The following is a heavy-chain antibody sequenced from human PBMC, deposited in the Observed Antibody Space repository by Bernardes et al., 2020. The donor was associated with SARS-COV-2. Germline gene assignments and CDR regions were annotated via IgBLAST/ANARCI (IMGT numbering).Heavy chain of an antibody. CDR3: ARDGYSPYGMDV. CDR2: ISRSSSYI. D-gene: IGHD5-12*01. CDR1: GFTFSSYN. V-gene: IGHV3-21*01. Sequence: GGSLSLSCVAAGFTFSSYNMNWVRPAPGKGLELVSVISRSSSYIYYADSVKGRSTISRDDAKKSLYLEMNSLRAEDTAVYYCARDGYSPYGMDVWGQGTTVTVSS. J-gene: IGHJ6*02.